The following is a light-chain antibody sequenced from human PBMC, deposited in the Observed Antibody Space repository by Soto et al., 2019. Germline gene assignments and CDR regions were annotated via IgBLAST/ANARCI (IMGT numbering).Light chain of an antibody. J-gene: IGKJ1*01. V-gene: IGKV1-5*01. CDR3: QQYYTYPWT. CDR2: DVS. Sequence: DIPLTQSPSTLSASVGDRVPIXCQASQSIGDSLAWYQQKPGKAPYLLISDVSSLERGVPSRFSGSGSGTEFTLTISSLQPDDFATYYCQQYYTYPWTFGQGTKVDIK. CDR1: QSIGDS.